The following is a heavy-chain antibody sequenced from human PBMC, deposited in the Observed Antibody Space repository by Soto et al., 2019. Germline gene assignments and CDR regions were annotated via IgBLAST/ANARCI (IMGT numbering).Heavy chain of an antibody. CDR2: IWSDESNK. CDR3: ARGGGEEAVGYGMDV. D-gene: IGHD1-26*01. Sequence: QVQLVESGGGVVQPGRSLRLSCAASGFTFSSYGMHWVRQAPGKGLEWVAVIWSDESNKYYADSVKGRFTISRDNSKNTQYLQMNSLRAEDTAVYYCARGGGEEAVGYGMDVWGQGTTVTVSS. J-gene: IGHJ6*02. V-gene: IGHV3-33*01. CDR1: GFTFSSYG.